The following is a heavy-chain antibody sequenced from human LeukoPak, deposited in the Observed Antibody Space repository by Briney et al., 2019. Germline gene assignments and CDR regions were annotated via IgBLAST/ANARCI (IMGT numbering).Heavy chain of an antibody. J-gene: IGHJ4*02. CDR3: SRVRRNGDYYFAC. CDR2: IYYSGST. V-gene: IGHV4-39*01. CDR1: GGSISSISYY. D-gene: IGHD4-17*01. Sequence: SETLSLTCTVSGGSISSISYYWGWIRQPPGKGLEWIGSIYYSGSTYYNPSLKSRVTISVHTSKNQFALKLSSVTAADTAVYYCSRVRRNGDYYFACWGQGTLVTVSS.